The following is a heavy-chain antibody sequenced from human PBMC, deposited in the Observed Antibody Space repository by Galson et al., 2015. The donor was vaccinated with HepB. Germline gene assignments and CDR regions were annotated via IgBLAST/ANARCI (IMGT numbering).Heavy chain of an antibody. Sequence: SLRLSCAASGFTFSNYWMHWVRQAPGKGLMWLSRLNNDGNIADYADSVKGRFTISRDNAKNTLYLQMNSLRAEDTAVYYCARNGGTRGYDRWFDPWGQGTLVTVSS. CDR2: LNNDGNIA. J-gene: IGHJ5*02. CDR1: GFTFSNYW. CDR3: ARNGGTRGYDRWFDP. V-gene: IGHV3-74*01. D-gene: IGHD5-12*01.